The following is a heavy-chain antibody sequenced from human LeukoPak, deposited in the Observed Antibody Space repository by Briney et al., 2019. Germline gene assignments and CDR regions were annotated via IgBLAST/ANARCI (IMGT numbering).Heavy chain of an antibody. CDR2: ISGDGGST. CDR3: ARDTLGYDFWSGYYPYYYYMDV. J-gene: IGHJ6*03. V-gene: IGHV3-43*02. CDR1: GFTFDDYA. D-gene: IGHD3-3*01. Sequence: PGGSLRLSCAASGFTFDDYAMHWVRQAPGKGLEWVSLISGDGGSTYYADSVKGRFTISRDNSKNSLYLQMNSLRAEDTAVYYCARDTLGYDFWSGYYPYYYYMDVWGKGTTVTVSS.